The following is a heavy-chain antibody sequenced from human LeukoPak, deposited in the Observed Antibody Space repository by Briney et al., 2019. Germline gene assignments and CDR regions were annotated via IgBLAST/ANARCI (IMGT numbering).Heavy chain of an antibody. J-gene: IGHJ4*02. Sequence: GGSLRLSCAASRLTVTNAWMNWVRQAPGKGLEWVGRIASKTDGGTTDYAAPVKGRFTISRDDSKNTLFLQMNSLKTEDTAVYYCTTGIRGDCGQGTLVTVSS. CDR1: RLTVTNAW. CDR2: IASKTDGGTT. V-gene: IGHV3-15*04. CDR3: TTGIRGD.